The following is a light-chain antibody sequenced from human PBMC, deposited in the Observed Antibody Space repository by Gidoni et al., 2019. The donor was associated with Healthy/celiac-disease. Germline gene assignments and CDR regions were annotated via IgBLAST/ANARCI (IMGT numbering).Light chain of an antibody. V-gene: IGKV1-8*01. CDR2: AAS. Sequence: AIRMTKSPSSFSASTGDRVTITCRASQGISSYLAWYQQKPGKAPKLLIYAASTLQSGVPSRFSGSGSGTDFTLTISCLQSEDFATYYCQQYYSYPRTFGQGTKLEIK. CDR3: QQYYSYPRT. CDR1: QGISSY. J-gene: IGKJ2*01.